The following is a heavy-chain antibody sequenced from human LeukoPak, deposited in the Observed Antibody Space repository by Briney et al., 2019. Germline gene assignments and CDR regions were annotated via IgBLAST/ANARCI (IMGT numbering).Heavy chain of an antibody. J-gene: IGHJ5*02. Sequence: PSETLSLTCTVSGGSISSYYWSWIRQPPGKGLEWIGYIYYSGSTNYNPSLKSRVTISVDTSKNQFSLKLSSVTAADTAVYYCARERGRFSWSNWFDPRGQGTLVTVSS. V-gene: IGHV4-59*01. D-gene: IGHD3-3*01. CDR3: ARERGRFSWSNWFDP. CDR2: IYYSGST. CDR1: GGSISSYY.